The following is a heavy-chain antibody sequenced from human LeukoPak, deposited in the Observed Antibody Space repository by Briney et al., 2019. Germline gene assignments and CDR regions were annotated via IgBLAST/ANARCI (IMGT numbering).Heavy chain of an antibody. Sequence: PSETLSLTCSVSGGSISSSSYYWGWIRQPPGKGLEWIGSVFHSGSTYYNPSLKSRVTISVDTSKDQFSLKLSSVTAADTAVYYCARQVSEGATTFDYWGQGTLVTVSS. J-gene: IGHJ4*02. D-gene: IGHD1-26*01. V-gene: IGHV4-39*01. CDR3: ARQVSEGATTFDY. CDR2: VFHSGST. CDR1: GGSISSSSYY.